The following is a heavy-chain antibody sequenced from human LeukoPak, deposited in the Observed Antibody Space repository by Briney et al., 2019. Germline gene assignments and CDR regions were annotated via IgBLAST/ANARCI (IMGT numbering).Heavy chain of an antibody. J-gene: IGHJ4*02. CDR2: INSNSADT. V-gene: IGHV1-2*02. D-gene: IGHD2-15*01. CDR1: GYSFIDYY. Sequence: ASVKVSCKTSGYSFIDYYIHWVRQAPGQGLEWMGWINSNSADTNYAQNFQGRVTMTRDTSISTAYMELSRLRSDDTAVYYCARVDIVVVVADYWGQGTLVTVSS. CDR3: ARVDIVVVVADY.